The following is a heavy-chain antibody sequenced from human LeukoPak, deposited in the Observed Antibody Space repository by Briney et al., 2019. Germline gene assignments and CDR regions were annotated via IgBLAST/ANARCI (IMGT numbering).Heavy chain of an antibody. V-gene: IGHV4-59*08. CDR2: IYYSGST. J-gene: IGHJ4*02. Sequence: SETLSLTCTVSGGSISSYYWSWIRQPPGKALEWIGYIYYSGSTNYNPSLKGRVTISVDTSKSQFSLKLSSVTAADTAVYYCARSNGWYRFDSWGQGTLVTVSS. CDR1: GGSISSYY. D-gene: IGHD6-19*01. CDR3: ARSNGWYRFDS.